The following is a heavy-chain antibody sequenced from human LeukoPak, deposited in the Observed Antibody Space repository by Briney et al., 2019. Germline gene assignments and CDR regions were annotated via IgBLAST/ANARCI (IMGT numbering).Heavy chain of an antibody. CDR3: ARGGVPLAVAGGVDY. D-gene: IGHD6-19*01. CDR1: VYTFTSYG. V-gene: IGHV1-18*01. Sequence: GASAKVSCKASVYTFTSYGISWVRHAPGQGLEWMGWISAYNGNTNYAQNLQGRVTMTTDTSTSTAYMELRSLRSDDTAVYYCARGGVPLAVAGGVDYWGQGTLVTVSS. J-gene: IGHJ4*02. CDR2: ISAYNGNT.